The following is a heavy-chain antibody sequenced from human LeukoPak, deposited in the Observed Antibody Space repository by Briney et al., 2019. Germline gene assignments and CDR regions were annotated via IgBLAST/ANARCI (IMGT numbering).Heavy chain of an antibody. CDR1: GYSISSGYF. CDR3: ARSRRYSSSSWFDP. Sequence: PSETLSLTCTVSGYSISSGYFWGWMRQPPGKGLEWIGEINHSGSTNYNPSLKSRVTISVDTSKNQFSLKLSSVTAADTAVYYCARSRRYSSSSWFDPWGQGTLVTVSS. J-gene: IGHJ5*02. D-gene: IGHD6-6*01. CDR2: INHSGST. V-gene: IGHV4-38-2*02.